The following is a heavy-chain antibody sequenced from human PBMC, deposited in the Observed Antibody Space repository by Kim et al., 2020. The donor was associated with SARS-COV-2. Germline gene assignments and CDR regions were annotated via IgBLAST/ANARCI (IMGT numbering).Heavy chain of an antibody. D-gene: IGHD5-12*01. CDR3: ARTRGYKALGYFDY. J-gene: IGHJ4*02. V-gene: IGHV1-2*02. Sequence: AKNIQGRVTMTRDTSISTAYMELSRLRTNDTAVYYCARTRGYKALGYFDYWGQGTLVTVSS.